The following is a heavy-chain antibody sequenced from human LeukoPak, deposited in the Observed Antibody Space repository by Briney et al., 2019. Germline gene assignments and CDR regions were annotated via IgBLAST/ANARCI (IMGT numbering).Heavy chain of an antibody. CDR3: ARGDSMIVVVKGFDS. J-gene: IGHJ4*02. D-gene: IGHD3-22*01. CDR1: GFTFSSYA. Sequence: GGSLRLSCAASGFTFSSYAMHWVRQAPRKGLEYVSPISTNGGSTYYANSVKGRFTISRDNSKNTLYLQMGSLRAEDMAMYYCARGDSMIVVVKGFDSWGQGTLVTVSS. CDR2: ISTNGGST. V-gene: IGHV3-64*01.